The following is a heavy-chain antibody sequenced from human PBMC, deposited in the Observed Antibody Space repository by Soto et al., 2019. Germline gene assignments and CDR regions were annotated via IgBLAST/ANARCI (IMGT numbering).Heavy chain of an antibody. J-gene: IGHJ6*02. CDR1: GYTFTGYY. CDR3: ARDYYDSGGYPDYYYYGMDV. Sequence: GASVKVSCKASGYTFTGYYMHWVRQAPGQGLEWMGWINPNSGGTNYAQKFQGWVTMTRDTSISTAYMELSRLRSDDTAVYYCARDYYDSGGYPDYYYYGMDVWGQGSTVSVSS. CDR2: INPNSGGT. D-gene: IGHD3-22*01. V-gene: IGHV1-2*04.